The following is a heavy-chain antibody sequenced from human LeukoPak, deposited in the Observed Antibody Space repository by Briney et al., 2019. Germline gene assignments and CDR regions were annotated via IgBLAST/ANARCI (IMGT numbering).Heavy chain of an antibody. CDR2: INHSGST. J-gene: IGHJ4*02. CDR3: ARRMYYYGSGSYSDY. CDR1: GGSISSYY. Sequence: SETLSLTCTVSGGSISSYYWSWIRQPPGKGLEWIGEINHSGSTNYNPSLKSRVTISVDTSKNQFSLKLSSVTAADTAVYYCARRMYYYGSGSYSDYWGQGTLVTVSS. V-gene: IGHV4-34*01. D-gene: IGHD3-10*01.